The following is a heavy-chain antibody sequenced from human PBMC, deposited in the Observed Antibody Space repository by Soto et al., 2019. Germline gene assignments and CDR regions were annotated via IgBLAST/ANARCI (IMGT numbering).Heavy chain of an antibody. J-gene: IGHJ6*02. CDR2: ISGSGGST. V-gene: IGHV3-23*01. CDR1: GFTFSSYA. D-gene: IGHD6-19*01. Sequence: PVGSLRLSFAASGFTFSSYAMRWVRQAPGKGLEWVSAISGSGGSTYYVDSVKGLFTISRDNSKNTLYLQMNSLRAEDTAVYYCAKHLAVALPYYFYYGMYVWGQGTTVTVYS. CDR3: AKHLAVALPYYFYYGMYV.